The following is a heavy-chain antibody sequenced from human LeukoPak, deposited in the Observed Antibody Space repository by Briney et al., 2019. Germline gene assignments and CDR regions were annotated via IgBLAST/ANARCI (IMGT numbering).Heavy chain of an antibody. CDR3: ARGLSIEYSSSVVNWFDP. Sequence: GWFLSFCCAASGFIFSDYNMYWLRQAPEKGPELVSYITGDGRTMSYADSVKIRLIISRDNAKNSLFLQKNSLRAEDTAVYYCARGLSIEYSSSVVNWFDPWGQGTLVSVSS. V-gene: IGHV3-11*01. CDR1: GFIFSDYN. D-gene: IGHD6-6*01. J-gene: IGHJ5*02. CDR2: ITGDGRTM.